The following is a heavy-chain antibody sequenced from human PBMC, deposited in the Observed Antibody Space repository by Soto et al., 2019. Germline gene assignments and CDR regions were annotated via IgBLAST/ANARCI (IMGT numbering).Heavy chain of an antibody. CDR3: ASFIAAAGTGYYYGMDV. V-gene: IGHV3-30-3*01. J-gene: IGHJ6*02. D-gene: IGHD6-13*01. CDR1: GFTFSSYA. Sequence: QVQLVESGGGVVQPGRSLRLSCAASGFTFSSYAMHWVRQAPDKGLEWVAVISYDGSNKYYADSVKGRFTISRDNSKNTLYLQMNSLRAEDTAVYYCASFIAAAGTGYYYGMDVWGQGTTVTVSS. CDR2: ISYDGSNK.